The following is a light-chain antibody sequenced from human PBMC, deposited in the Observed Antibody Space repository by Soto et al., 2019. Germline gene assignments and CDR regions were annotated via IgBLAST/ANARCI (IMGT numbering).Light chain of an antibody. J-gene: IGLJ1*01. CDR1: SSDVGGYNY. CDR2: EVS. V-gene: IGLV2-14*01. Sequence: QSVLTQPASVSGSPGQSITISCTGTSSDVGGYNYVSWYQQHPGKAPKLMFSEVSNRPSGVSNRFSGSKSGNTASLTISGLQAEDEVDYYCSSYTSSSTLVFGTGTKVTVL. CDR3: SSYTSSSTLV.